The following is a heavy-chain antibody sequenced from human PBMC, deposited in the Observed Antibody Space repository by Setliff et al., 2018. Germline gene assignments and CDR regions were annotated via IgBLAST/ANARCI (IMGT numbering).Heavy chain of an antibody. CDR1: GFSISMYT. D-gene: IGHD3-10*01. V-gene: IGHV3-48*04. CDR2: ITGSDGAI. CDR3: AKDPTHYVLLWFGAPYGMDV. J-gene: IGHJ6*02. Sequence: PGGSLRLSCAASGFSISMYTMRWVRQTPQKGLDWLSHITGSDGAIAYADSVKGRFTISRDNAKNSLYLEMNSLRAEDTAVYYCAKDPTHYVLLWFGAPYGMDVWGQGTTVTVSS.